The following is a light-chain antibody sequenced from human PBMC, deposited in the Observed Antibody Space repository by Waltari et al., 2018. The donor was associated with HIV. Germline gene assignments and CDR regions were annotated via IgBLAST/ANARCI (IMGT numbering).Light chain of an antibody. CDR3: HQRYNNPFT. CDR2: SAS. Sequence: IQLTDSPSSPSASVVDIVTSTCRASHHINNYFSWYQQKPAKAPKLLIYSASSMKAAVPPSFSSSGYGTDFSPLTSSLQPDDFVAYYCHQRYNNPFTFGRGTPVDIK. CDR1: HHINNY. V-gene: IGKV1-39*01. J-gene: IGKJ5*01.